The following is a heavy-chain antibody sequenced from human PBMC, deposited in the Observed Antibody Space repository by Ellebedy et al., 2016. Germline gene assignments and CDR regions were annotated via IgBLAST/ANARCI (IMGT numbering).Heavy chain of an antibody. V-gene: IGHV3-33*01. D-gene: IGHD2-15*01. Sequence: GESLKISCAASGFTFSSYGMHWVRQAPGKGLEWVAVIWYDGSNKYYADSVKGRFTISRDNSKNTLYLQMNSLRAEDTAVYYCAREPSVVAASLGMDVWGQGTTVTVSS. CDR2: IWYDGSNK. CDR1: GFTFSSYG. J-gene: IGHJ6*02. CDR3: AREPSVVAASLGMDV.